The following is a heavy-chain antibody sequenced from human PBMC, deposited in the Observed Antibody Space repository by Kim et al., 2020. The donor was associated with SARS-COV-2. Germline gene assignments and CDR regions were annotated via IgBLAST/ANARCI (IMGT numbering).Heavy chain of an antibody. Sequence: SETLSLTCAVYGGSFSGYYWSWIRQPPGKGLEWIGEINYSGSTNYNPSLKSRVTISVDTSKNQFSLKLSSVTAADTAVYYCARDGSSGCYGGNYVMDVWGQGTTVTVSS. D-gene: IGHD6-19*01. CDR2: INYSGST. J-gene: IGHJ6*02. CDR3: ARDGSSGCYGGNYVMDV. CDR1: GGSFSGYY. V-gene: IGHV4-34*01.